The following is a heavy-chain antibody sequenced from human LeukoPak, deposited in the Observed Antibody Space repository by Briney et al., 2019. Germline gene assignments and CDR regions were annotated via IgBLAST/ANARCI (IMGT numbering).Heavy chain of an antibody. CDR1: GFTFSNDA. Sequence: AGGSLRLSCAASGFTFSNDAMSWVRQAPGKGLECVSTISGRGGSTYYADSVKGLFTISRDNSKDTLYLQMNSLRAEDTALYYCAKDYYDFWSGFDSWGQGTLVTVSS. V-gene: IGHV3-23*01. J-gene: IGHJ4*02. CDR2: ISGRGGST. CDR3: AKDYYDFWSGFDS. D-gene: IGHD3-3*01.